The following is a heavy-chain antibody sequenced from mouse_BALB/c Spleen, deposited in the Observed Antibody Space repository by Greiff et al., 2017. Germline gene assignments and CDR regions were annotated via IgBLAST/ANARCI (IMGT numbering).Heavy chain of an antibody. CDR1: GFTFSSYA. Sequence: EVQVVESGGGLVKPGGSLKLSCAASGFTFSSYAMSWVRQSPEKRLEWVAEISSGGSYTYYPDTVTGRFTISRDNAKNTLYLEMSSLRSEDTAMYYCARDGGVSFAYWGQGTLVTVSA. CDR3: ARDGGVSFAY. V-gene: IGHV5-9-4*01. J-gene: IGHJ3*01. CDR2: ISSGGSYT.